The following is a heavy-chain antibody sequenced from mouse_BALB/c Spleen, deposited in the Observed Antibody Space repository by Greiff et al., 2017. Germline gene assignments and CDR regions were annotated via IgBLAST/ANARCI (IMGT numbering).Heavy chain of an antibody. D-gene: IGHD2-3*01. Sequence: EVMLVASGGGLVKPGGSLKLSCAASGFTFSDYYMYWVRQTPEKRLEWVATISDGGSYTYYPDSVKGRFTISRDNAKNNLYLQMSRLKSENTAMYYCARDRGNGYYDFDYGGQGTTLTVSS. J-gene: IGHJ2*01. CDR1: GFTFSDYY. V-gene: IGHV5-4*02. CDR2: ISDGGSYT. CDR3: ARDRGNGYYDFDY.